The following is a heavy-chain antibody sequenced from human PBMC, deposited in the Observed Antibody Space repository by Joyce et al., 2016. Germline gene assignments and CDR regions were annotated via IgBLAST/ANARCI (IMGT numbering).Heavy chain of an antibody. CDR2: ISSRSSNK. D-gene: IGHD3-22*01. Sequence: EVQLVESGGGLVKPGGSLRLSCAASGFTFSGYSMNWVRQAPGKGLEWVSSISSRSSNKYYADSVKGRFTISRDNAKNSLYLQMNSLGAEDTAVYYCARDNYYESSNWFDPWGQGTLVTVSS. CDR3: ARDNYYESSNWFDP. V-gene: IGHV3-21*01. J-gene: IGHJ5*02. CDR1: GFTFSGYS.